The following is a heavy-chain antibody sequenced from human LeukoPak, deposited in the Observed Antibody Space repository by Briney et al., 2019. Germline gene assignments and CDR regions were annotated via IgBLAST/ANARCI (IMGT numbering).Heavy chain of an antibody. Sequence: GGSLRLSCAASGFTFSIYAMSWVRQAPGKGLEWVSSITSSGETTYYAGSVKGQFTISRDNSKNTVYLQMNSLRAEDTAVYYCARDRPNYYGANGHYYRRDGDYWGQGTLVTGSS. CDR3: ARDRPNYYGANGHYYRRDGDY. D-gene: IGHD3-22*01. CDR2: ITSSGETT. J-gene: IGHJ4*02. CDR1: GFTFSIYA. V-gene: IGHV3-23*01.